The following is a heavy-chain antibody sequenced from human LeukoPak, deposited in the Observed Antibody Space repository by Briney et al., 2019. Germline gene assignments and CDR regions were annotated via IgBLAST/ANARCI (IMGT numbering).Heavy chain of an antibody. V-gene: IGHV3-23*01. J-gene: IGHJ4*02. CDR2: INPDGDNT. CDR3: AKVGRGGYCSSTSCYLYYFDY. CDR1: GYTFSSQA. Sequence: PGGSLRLSCVASGYTFSSQAMSWVRQGPGKGLEWVSAINPDGDNTYYADSVKGRFTISRDNSKNTLYLQMNSLRAEDTAVYYCAKVGRGGYCSSTSCYLYYFDYWGQGTLVTVSS. D-gene: IGHD2-2*01.